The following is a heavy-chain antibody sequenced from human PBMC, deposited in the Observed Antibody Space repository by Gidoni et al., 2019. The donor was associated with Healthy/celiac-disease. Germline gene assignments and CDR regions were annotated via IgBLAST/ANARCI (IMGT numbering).Heavy chain of an antibody. V-gene: IGHV3-73*01. CDR2: IRSKANSYAT. CDR3: TRLVWSGYYYYGMDV. CDR1: GFTFSGPA. Sequence: EVQLVESGGGLVQTGGSLKLSCAASGFTFSGPAMHWVRQASGKGLEWVGRIRSKANSYATAYAASVKGRFTISRDDSKNTAYLQMNSLKTEDTAVYYCTRLVWSGYYYYGMDVWGQGTTVTVSS. D-gene: IGHD3-3*01. J-gene: IGHJ6*02.